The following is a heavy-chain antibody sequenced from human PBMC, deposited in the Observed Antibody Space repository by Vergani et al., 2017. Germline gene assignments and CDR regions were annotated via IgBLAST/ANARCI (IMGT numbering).Heavy chain of an antibody. CDR2: IYYSGST. Sequence: QVQLQESGPGLVKPSETLSLTCTVSGGSISSYYWSWIRQPPGKGLEWIGYIYYSGSTNYNPSLKSRVTISVDTSKNQFSLKLSSVTAADTAVYYCAREYSSSRVEYYFDYWGQGTLVTVSS. V-gene: IGHV4-59*12. D-gene: IGHD6-6*01. J-gene: IGHJ4*02. CDR1: GGSISSYY. CDR3: AREYSSSRVEYYFDY.